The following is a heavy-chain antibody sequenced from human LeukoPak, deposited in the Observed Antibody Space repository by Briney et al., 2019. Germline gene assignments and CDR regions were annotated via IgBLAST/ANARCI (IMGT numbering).Heavy chain of an antibody. CDR2: VYSGGST. Sequence: GGSLRLSCAASGFTVSSNYMSWVRQAPGKGLEWVSVVYSGGSTYYADSVKGRFTISRDNSKNTLYLQMNSLRAEDTAVYYCAGDGTGDLSYYYGMDVWGQGTTVTVSS. V-gene: IGHV3-53*01. CDR3: AGDGTGDLSYYYGMDV. J-gene: IGHJ6*02. CDR1: GFTVSSNY. D-gene: IGHD7-27*01.